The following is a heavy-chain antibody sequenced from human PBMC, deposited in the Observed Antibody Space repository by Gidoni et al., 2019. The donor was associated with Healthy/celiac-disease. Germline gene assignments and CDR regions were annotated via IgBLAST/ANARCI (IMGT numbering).Heavy chain of an antibody. CDR1: GFTFSRYS. CDR2: ISSSSSYI. J-gene: IGHJ4*02. V-gene: IGHV3-21*01. Sequence: EVQLVESGGGLVKPGGCLRLCCAASGFTFSRYSMNWVRQAPGKGLEWVSSISSSSSYIYYADSVKGRFTISRDNAKNSLYLQMNSLRAEDTAVYYCARDSDYYYGSGSSDYWGQGTLVTVSS. D-gene: IGHD3-10*01. CDR3: ARDSDYYYGSGSSDY.